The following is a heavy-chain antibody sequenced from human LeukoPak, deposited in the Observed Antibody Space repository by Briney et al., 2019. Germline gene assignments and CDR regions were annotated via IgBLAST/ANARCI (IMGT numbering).Heavy chain of an antibody. J-gene: IGHJ4*02. D-gene: IGHD3-3*01. CDR3: ARLRRITIFGVATDFDY. CDR2: IYPGDSET. V-gene: IGHV5-51*01. Sequence: GESLKISCKGSGYSFTSYWIGWVRQMPGKGLEWMGIIYPGDSETRYSPSFQGQVTISADKSISTAYLQWSSLKASDTAMYYCARLRRITIFGVATDFDYWGQGTLVTVSS. CDR1: GYSFTSYW.